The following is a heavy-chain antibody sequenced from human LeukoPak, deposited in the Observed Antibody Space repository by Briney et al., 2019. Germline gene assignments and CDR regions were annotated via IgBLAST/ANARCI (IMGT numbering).Heavy chain of an antibody. D-gene: IGHD2-15*01. CDR3: AKAPIVVVVAATPVEYYDY. CDR1: GFTFSSYG. J-gene: IGHJ4*02. CDR2: ISYDGSNK. V-gene: IGHV3-30*18. Sequence: GGSLRLSCAASGFTFSSYGMHWVRQAPGKGLEWVAVISYDGSNKYYADSVKGRFTISRDNSKNTLYLQMNSLRAEDTAVYYCAKAPIVVVVAATPVEYYDYWGQGTLVTVSS.